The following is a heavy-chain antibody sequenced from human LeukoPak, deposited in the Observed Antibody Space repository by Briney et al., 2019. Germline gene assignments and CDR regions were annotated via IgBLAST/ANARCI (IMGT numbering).Heavy chain of an antibody. V-gene: IGHV4-59*08. J-gene: IGHJ1*01. CDR2: SSYNGNT. CDR3: ARGAVAGTAAYFQH. Sequence: SETLSLTCTVSGAYFTNYYWSFIRQPPGKGLEWIGFSSYNGNTNYNPSLKSRVTISVDMSKNQFSLKLSSVTAADTAVYYCARGAVAGTAAYFQHWGQGTLVTVSS. D-gene: IGHD6-19*01. CDR1: GAYFTNYY.